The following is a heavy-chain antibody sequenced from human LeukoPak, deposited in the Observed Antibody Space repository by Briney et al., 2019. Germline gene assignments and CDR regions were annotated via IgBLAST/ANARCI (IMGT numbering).Heavy chain of an antibody. V-gene: IGHV4-59*08. Sequence: SETLSLTCTVSGGSVSNYYWSWIRQSPGKGLEWIGYIYYTETSYNPSLKSRVTISVDTSKNQFSLKLRSVTAADTAVYYCARQWPTAFDYWGQGTLVTVSS. D-gene: IGHD1-26*01. CDR3: ARQWPTAFDY. J-gene: IGHJ4*02. CDR1: GGSVSNYY. CDR2: IYYTET.